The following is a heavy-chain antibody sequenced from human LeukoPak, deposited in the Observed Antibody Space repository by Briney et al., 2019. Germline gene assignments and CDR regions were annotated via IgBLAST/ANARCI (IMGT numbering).Heavy chain of an antibody. V-gene: IGHV4-34*01. CDR3: ARAENIVVVVAATWVSWFDP. D-gene: IGHD2-15*01. Sequence: PSETLSLTCAVYGGSFSGYYWSWIRQPPGKGLEWIGEINHSGSTNYNPSLKSRVTISVDTSKNQFSLRLSSVTAADTAVYYCARAENIVVVVAATWVSWFDPWGQGTLVTVS. CDR2: INHSGST. J-gene: IGHJ5*02. CDR1: GGSFSGYY.